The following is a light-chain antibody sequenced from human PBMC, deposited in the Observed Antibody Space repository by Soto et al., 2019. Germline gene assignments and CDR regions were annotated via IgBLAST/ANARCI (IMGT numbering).Light chain of an antibody. V-gene: IGKV1-5*01. Sequence: DIQVTQSPSSVSASVGDRVTFTCRASQSVSRGLAWYQQKPGQAPKLLIYDATVLRTWVPSRFSGGGSGTEFTLTITSLPPEDFATYYCQQYNSYSRTFGQGTKVDIK. CDR2: DAT. J-gene: IGKJ1*01. CDR3: QQYNSYSRT. CDR1: QSVSRG.